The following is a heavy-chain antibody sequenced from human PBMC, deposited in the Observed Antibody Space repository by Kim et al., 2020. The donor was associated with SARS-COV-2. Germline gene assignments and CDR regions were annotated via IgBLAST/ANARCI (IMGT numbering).Heavy chain of an antibody. D-gene: IGHD6-6*01. Sequence: AEPVKGRLTISRNDSKTTLYLQMNSPKTEDTAVYYCTTEGSSSSSYYFDYWGQGTLVTVSS. CDR3: TTEGSSSSSYYFDY. V-gene: IGHV3-15*01. J-gene: IGHJ4*02.